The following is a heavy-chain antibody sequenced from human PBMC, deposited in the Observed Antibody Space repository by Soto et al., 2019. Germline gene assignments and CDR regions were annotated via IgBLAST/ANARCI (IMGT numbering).Heavy chain of an antibody. D-gene: IGHD2-15*01. CDR3: AKPSYCTGGRCYLSFDY. Sequence: EVQLVESGGDLVQPGRSLRLSCTASGFTFDDYAMHWVRQVPGKGLEWVSGINWNSANIVYADSVKGRFTISRDNGKNSLYLQMNSLRPEDTAFYYCAKPSYCTGGRCYLSFDYWGQGTLVTVSS. CDR2: INWNSANI. CDR1: GFTFDDYA. V-gene: IGHV3-9*01. J-gene: IGHJ4*02.